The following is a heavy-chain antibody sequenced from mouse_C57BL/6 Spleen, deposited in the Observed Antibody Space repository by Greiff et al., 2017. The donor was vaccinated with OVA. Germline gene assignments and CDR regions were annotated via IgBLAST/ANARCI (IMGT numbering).Heavy chain of an antibody. D-gene: IGHD1-2*01. J-gene: IGHJ2*01. CDR3: ARVGIRGYYFDY. V-gene: IGHV1-64*01. CDR2: LHPNSGIT. CDR1: GYTFTSYW. Sequence: QVQLQQPGAELVKPGASVKLSCKASGYTFTSYWMHWVQPRPGQGLEWIGMLHPNSGITNYNEKFKSKVPLTVYKSSRTAYMQLSRLTAEESAIYNCARVGIRGYYFDYWGQGTTLTVSS.